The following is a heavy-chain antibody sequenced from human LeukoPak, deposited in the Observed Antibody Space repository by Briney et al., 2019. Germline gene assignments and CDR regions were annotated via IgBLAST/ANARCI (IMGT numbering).Heavy chain of an antibody. J-gene: IGHJ4*02. CDR2: IYPADSDT. D-gene: IGHD3-10*01. V-gene: IGHV5-51*01. CDR1: GYIFTHYW. Sequence: GESLKISCQVSGYIFTHYWIGCVRQMPGKGLESMGIIYPADSDTTYSPSFQGQVTISADKSTSTVYLQWSSLKASDTAMYYCARQSRDGSKTRGYYFDYWGQGTLVTVSS. CDR3: ARQSRDGSKTRGYYFDY.